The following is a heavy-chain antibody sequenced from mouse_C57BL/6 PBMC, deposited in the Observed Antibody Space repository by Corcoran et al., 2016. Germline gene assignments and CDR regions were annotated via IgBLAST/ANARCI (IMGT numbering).Heavy chain of an antibody. Sequence: EVQLLQSGPELVKPGASVKIPCKASGYTFTDYNMDWVKQSHGKSLEWIGDINPNNGGTIYNQKFKGKATLTVDQSSSTAYMELRSLTSEDTAGYYGALFYGNFDYWGQGTTLTVSS. D-gene: IGHD2-1*01. CDR1: GYTFTDYN. J-gene: IGHJ2*01. CDR2: INPNNGGT. V-gene: IGHV1-18*01. CDR3: ALFYGNFDY.